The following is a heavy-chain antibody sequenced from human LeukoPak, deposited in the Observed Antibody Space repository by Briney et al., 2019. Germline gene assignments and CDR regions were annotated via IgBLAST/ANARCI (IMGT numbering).Heavy chain of an antibody. V-gene: IGHV3-30*18. J-gene: IGHJ4*02. D-gene: IGHD2-15*01. Sequence: GGSLRLSCAASGFTFSSYGMHWVRQAPGKGLEWVAVISYDGSNKYYADSVKGRFTISRDNAKNSLYLQMNSLRAEDTALYYCAKDYCSGGSCYPGDYWGQGTLVTVSS. CDR2: ISYDGSNK. CDR3: AKDYCSGGSCYPGDY. CDR1: GFTFSSYG.